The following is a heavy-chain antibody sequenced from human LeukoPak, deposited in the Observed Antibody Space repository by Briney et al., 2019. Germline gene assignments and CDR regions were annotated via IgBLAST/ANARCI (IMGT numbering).Heavy chain of an antibody. CDR2: MSVSSGLI. D-gene: IGHD3-10*01. CDR3: AREFGGSASGAGY. V-gene: IGHV3-21*01. Sequence: PGGSQRLSCAASGFTFSFYSMNWVRQAPGKGLEWVSSMSVSSGLIYYADSVKGRFTVSRDNAKNSLYLQMNSLRAEDTAVYYCAREFGGSASGAGYWGQGTLVTVSS. J-gene: IGHJ4*02. CDR1: GFTFSFYS.